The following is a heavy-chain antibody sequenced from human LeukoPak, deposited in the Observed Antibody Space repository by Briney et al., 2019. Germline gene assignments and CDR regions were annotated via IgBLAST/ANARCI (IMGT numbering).Heavy chain of an antibody. CDR2: IHYSGST. J-gene: IGHJ6*02. V-gene: IGHV4-38-2*02. D-gene: IGHD4-17*01. CDR3: VAGLRLTYYYYFGMYV. CDR1: GYSISGGYY. Sequence: PSETLSLTCTVSGYSISGGYYWGWTRPPPGKGLEWIGSIHYSGSTFYNPSLKSRVTISVDTSKNRFSLNLSSVTAADTGVYYCVAGLRLTYYYYFGMYVWGQGTTVTVCS.